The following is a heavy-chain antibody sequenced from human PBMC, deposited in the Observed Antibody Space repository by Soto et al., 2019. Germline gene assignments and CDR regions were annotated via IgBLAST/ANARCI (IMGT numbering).Heavy chain of an antibody. D-gene: IGHD4-17*01. V-gene: IGHV3-72*01. CDR3: ARRLGDYGDYDDAFDI. Sequence: GGSLRLSCAASGFTFSDHYMDWVRQAPGKGLEWVGRTRNKANSYTTEYAAAGKGRLTISRDDSKNLLYLQMNSLKTEDTAVYYCARRLGDYGDYDDAFDIWGQGTMVTVSS. CDR2: TRNKANSYTT. CDR1: GFTFSDHY. J-gene: IGHJ3*02.